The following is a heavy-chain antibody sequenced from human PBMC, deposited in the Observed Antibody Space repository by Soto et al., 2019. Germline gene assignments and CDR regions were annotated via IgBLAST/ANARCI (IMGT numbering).Heavy chain of an antibody. J-gene: IGHJ5*02. CDR2: VYYDGTA. V-gene: IGHV4-59*01. CDR1: GGPMYVYS. Sequence: SETLSLTCSVSGGPMYVYSWHWIRQPPGKGLEWIGYVYYDGTATYKPSLESRVTFSVDTSKNQASLKLRSVTAADTALYYCARADRKWLDPWGQGILVTVSS. CDR3: ARADRKWLDP.